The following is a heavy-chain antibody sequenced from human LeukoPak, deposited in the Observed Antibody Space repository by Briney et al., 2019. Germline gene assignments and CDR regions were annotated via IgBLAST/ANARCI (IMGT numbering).Heavy chain of an antibody. CDR2: ISSSGTTT. Sequence: PGGSLRLSCAASGFSFSVYEMHWVRQAPGKGLEWISDISSSGTTTYYADSVKGRFTISRDNTRNSLYLQMNRLRAEDTAIHYCTTLTVATNFDYWGQGTLVTVSS. CDR1: GFSFSVYE. CDR3: TTLTVATNFDY. D-gene: IGHD5-12*01. J-gene: IGHJ4*02. V-gene: IGHV3-48*03.